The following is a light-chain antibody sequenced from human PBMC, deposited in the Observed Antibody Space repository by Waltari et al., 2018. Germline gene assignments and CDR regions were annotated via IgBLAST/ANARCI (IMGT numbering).Light chain of an antibody. CDR1: KLGDKY. CDR2: QDD. CDR3: QAWDDTTMV. V-gene: IGLV3-1*01. J-gene: IGLJ2*01. Sequence: SYELSQPPSVSVSPGQTASITCSGDKLGDKYACWYQQKPGQSPLLVIYQDDKRRSVIPERFSGSNSGNTATLTISETHAMDEADYYCQAWDDTTMVFGGGTKLTVL.